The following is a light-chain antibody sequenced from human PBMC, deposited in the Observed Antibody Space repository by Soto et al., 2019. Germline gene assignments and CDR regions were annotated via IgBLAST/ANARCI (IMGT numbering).Light chain of an antibody. Sequence: EIVLTQSPGTLSLSPGERATLSCRASQSVSSSYLAWYQQKPGQAPRLLIYGASSRATGIPDRFSGSGSGTDFTLTISRLESEDFAVYYCQQYGSSPQLTFGGETKVEIK. J-gene: IGKJ4*01. V-gene: IGKV3-20*01. CDR2: GAS. CDR1: QSVSSSY. CDR3: QQYGSSPQLT.